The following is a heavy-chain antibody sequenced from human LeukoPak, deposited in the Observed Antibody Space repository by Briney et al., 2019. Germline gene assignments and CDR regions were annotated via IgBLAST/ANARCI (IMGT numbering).Heavy chain of an antibody. CDR3: AKDPHVRGVTARWFDP. CDR1: GVTFSSYG. Sequence: GRSLRLSCAASGVTFSSYGMHWVRQAPGKGLEWVAVISYDGSNKYYADSVKGRFTISRDNSKNTLYLQMNSLRAADTAVYYCAKDPHVRGVTARWFDPWGQGTLVTVSS. J-gene: IGHJ5*02. D-gene: IGHD3-10*01. CDR2: ISYDGSNK. V-gene: IGHV3-30*18.